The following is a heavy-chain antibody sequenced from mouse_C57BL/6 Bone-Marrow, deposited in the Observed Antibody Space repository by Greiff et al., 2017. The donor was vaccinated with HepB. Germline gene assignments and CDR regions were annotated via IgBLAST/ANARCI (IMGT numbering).Heavy chain of an antibody. CDR2: IDPSDSYT. J-gene: IGHJ3*01. CDR3: AILWEAWCAY. D-gene: IGHD1-1*02. CDR1: GYTFTSYW. Sequence: VQLQQPGAELVRPGTSVKLSCKASGYTFTSYWMHWVKQRPGQGLEWIGVIDPSDSYTNYNQKFKGKATLTVDTSSSTAYMQLSSLTSEDSAVYYCAILWEAWCAYWGQGTLVTVSA. V-gene: IGHV1-59*01.